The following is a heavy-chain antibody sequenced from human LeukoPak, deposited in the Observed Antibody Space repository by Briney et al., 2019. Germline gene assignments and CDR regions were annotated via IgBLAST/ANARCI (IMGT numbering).Heavy chain of an antibody. V-gene: IGHV3-74*01. Sequence: PGGSLRLSCAASGFTFSSYWMHWVRQAPGKGLVWVSRINGDGSSTSYADSVKGRLTISRDNAKSTLYLQMNSPRVEDTAVYYCIRDMYTTSSARGAYWGQGTLVTVSS. J-gene: IGHJ4*02. CDR2: INGDGSST. CDR3: IRDMYTTSSARGAY. D-gene: IGHD6-6*01. CDR1: GFTFSSYW.